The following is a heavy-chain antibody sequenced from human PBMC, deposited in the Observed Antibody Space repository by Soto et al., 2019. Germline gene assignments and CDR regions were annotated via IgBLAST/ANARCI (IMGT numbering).Heavy chain of an antibody. CDR2: IDPSDSYT. D-gene: IGHD6-19*01. CDR3: ARHAGGRYNWFDP. V-gene: IGHV5-10-1*01. Sequence: GESLKISCKGSVYSFTSYWISWVRQMPGKGLEWVGRIDPSDSYTNYSPSFQGHVTISADKSISTAYLQWSSLKASDTAMYYCARHAGGRYNWFDPWGQGTLVTVSS. CDR1: VYSFTSYW. J-gene: IGHJ5*02.